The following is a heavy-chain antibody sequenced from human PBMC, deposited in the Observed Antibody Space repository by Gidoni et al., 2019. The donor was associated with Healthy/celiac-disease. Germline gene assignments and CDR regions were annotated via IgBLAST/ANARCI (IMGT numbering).Heavy chain of an antibody. CDR2: IYPGDSDT. CDR1: GYSFTSYW. D-gene: IGHD3-10*01. CDR3: ARLYPNYYGSGSYYGNFDY. J-gene: IGHJ4*02. V-gene: IGHV5-51*01. Sequence: EVQLVQSGAEVKKPGESLKISCKGSGYSFTSYWIGWVRQMPGKGLEWMGIIYPGDSDTRYSPSFQGQVTISADKSISTAYLQWSSLKASDTAMYYCARLYPNYYGSGSYYGNFDYWGQGTLVTVSS.